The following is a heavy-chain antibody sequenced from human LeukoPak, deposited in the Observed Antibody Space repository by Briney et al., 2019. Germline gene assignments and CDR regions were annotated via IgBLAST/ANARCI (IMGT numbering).Heavy chain of an antibody. CDR1: GFTFSRFG. V-gene: IGHV3-30*02. Sequence: GGSLRLSCAASGFTFSRFGMHWVRQAPGKGLEWVAIIRNDGSEKYYADSVKGRFTISRDNSKNTLYLQMSSLRPEDTAVYYCARDPDYWGQGTLVTVSS. CDR3: ARDPDY. CDR2: IRNDGSEK. J-gene: IGHJ4*02.